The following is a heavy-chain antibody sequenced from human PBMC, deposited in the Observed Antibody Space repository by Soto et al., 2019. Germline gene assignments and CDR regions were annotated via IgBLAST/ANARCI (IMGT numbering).Heavy chain of an antibody. J-gene: IGHJ5*02. D-gene: IGHD2-8*01. CDR3: ARDFCANGICYLRTPST. Sequence: PGGSLRLSCAASGFIFSDYNTNWVRQAPGKGLEWVAYIDIYSTTITYADSVKGRFTTSRDNAKNALYLQMNSLRDEDTAVYYCARDFCANGICYLRTPSTWGQGT. V-gene: IGHV3-48*02. CDR2: IDIYSTTI. CDR1: GFIFSDYN.